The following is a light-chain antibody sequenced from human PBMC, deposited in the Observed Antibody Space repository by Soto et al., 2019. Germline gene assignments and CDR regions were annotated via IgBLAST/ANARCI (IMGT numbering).Light chain of an antibody. CDR1: SRDVGSYDL. J-gene: IGLJ1*01. Sequence: QSALTQPASVSGSPGQSITISCTGTSRDVGSYDLVSWYQHHPGKAPKLMIYDVDKRPSGVPDRFSGSKSGNTASLTISDLKAEDEADYYCCSNAGRPDVFGTGTKVTVL. CDR2: DVD. CDR3: CSNAGRPDV. V-gene: IGLV2-23*02.